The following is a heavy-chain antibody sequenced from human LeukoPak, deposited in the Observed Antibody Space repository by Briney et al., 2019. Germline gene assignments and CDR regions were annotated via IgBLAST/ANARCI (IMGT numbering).Heavy chain of an antibody. D-gene: IGHD1-26*01. CDR2: IIDSGEST. CDR3: AKLAAQELHNYYVAV. J-gene: IGHJ6*03. V-gene: IGHV3-23*01. Sequence: GGSLRLSCAASGFTFSSYAMSWVRQAPGKGQEWVSGIIDSGESTYYANFAKGRFTISRDNSNNTLYLQMNSLRAEDTAVYYCAKLAAQELHNYYVAVCGKGTTVAASS. CDR1: GFTFSSYA.